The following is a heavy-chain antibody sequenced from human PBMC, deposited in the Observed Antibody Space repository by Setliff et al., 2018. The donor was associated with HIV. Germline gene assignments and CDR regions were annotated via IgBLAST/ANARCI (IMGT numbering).Heavy chain of an antibody. Sequence: GGSLRLSCVASGFVFEDYAIHWVRQAPGKGLEWVALINWDGTITYYSDSVKGRFTISRDNSKNSLYMQMNSLIIEDTAVYYCAREDVMFLKWPVHYYMDVWGQGTSVTVSS. J-gene: IGHJ6*03. V-gene: IGHV3-43*01. CDR1: GFVFEDYA. CDR2: INWDGTIT. D-gene: IGHD3-3*01. CDR3: AREDVMFLKWPVHYYMDV.